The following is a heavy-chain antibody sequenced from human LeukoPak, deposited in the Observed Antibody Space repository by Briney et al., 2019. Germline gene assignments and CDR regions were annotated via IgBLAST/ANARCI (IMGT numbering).Heavy chain of an antibody. Sequence: ASVKVSCKASGGTFSSYTISWVRQAPGQGLEWMGRIIPILGIANYAQKFQGRVTITADKSTSTAYMELSSLRSEDTAVYYCARELGVEDGYNSHVNRNWFDPWGQGTLVTVSS. J-gene: IGHJ5*02. CDR2: IIPILGIA. CDR3: ARELGVEDGYNSHVNRNWFDP. CDR1: GGTFSSYT. V-gene: IGHV1-69*04. D-gene: IGHD5-24*01.